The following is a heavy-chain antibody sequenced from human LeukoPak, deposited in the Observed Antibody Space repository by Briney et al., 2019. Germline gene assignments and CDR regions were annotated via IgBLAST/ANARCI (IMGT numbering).Heavy chain of an antibody. CDR1: GYSISSGYY. V-gene: IGHV4-38-2*02. CDR2: IYHSGST. Sequence: SETLSLTCTVSGYSISSGYYWGWIRQPPGKGLEWIGSIYHSGSTYYNPSLKSRVTISVDTSKNQFSLKLSSVTAADTAVYYCARVYYGSGGVFDYWGQGTLVTVSS. J-gene: IGHJ4*02. CDR3: ARVYYGSGGVFDY. D-gene: IGHD3-10*01.